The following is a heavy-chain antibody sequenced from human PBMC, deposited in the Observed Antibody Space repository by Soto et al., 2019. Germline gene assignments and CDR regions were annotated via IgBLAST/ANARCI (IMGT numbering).Heavy chain of an antibody. CDR1: GYSFSDYF. CDR3: ARIKWGLNYYNGMDV. Sequence: QVQSVQSGAEVKKSGASVKVSCKPSGYSFSDYFIQWVRQAPGQGLEWVAWINPKTAATNYAKKFQGRVSLTWDTSSTTAYMELTRLRPDDTAVYYCARIKWGLNYYNGMDVWGQGTTVIVSS. D-gene: IGHD1-26*01. CDR2: INPKTAAT. J-gene: IGHJ6*02. V-gene: IGHV1-2*02.